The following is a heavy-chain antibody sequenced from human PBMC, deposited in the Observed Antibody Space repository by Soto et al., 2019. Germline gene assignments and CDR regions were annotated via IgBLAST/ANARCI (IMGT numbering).Heavy chain of an antibody. Sequence: QLQLQESGPGLVKPSETLSLTCTVSGYSISTNTYYLGWIRQPPGKGLEWIGSISYIGDTYYNPSPRGRVTISVDTSKNQFSLRLSSVPAADTAVYYWATVGGSYLAIPSGYWGQGPLVTVSS. J-gene: IGHJ4*02. V-gene: IGHV4-39*01. CDR3: ATVGGSYLAIPSGY. CDR2: ISYIGDT. D-gene: IGHD1-26*01. CDR1: GYSISTNTYY.